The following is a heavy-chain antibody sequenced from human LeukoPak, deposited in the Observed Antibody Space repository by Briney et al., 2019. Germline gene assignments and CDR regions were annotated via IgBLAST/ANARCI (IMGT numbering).Heavy chain of an antibody. CDR2: IYSGGST. V-gene: IGHV3-53*01. CDR1: GFTVSSNY. J-gene: IGHJ4*02. CDR3: ARGRPYDYVWGSYLPFDY. D-gene: IGHD3-16*02. Sequence: QAGGSLRLSCAASGFTVSSNYMNWVRQAPGKGLEWVSIIYSGGSTYYADSVKGRFTISRDTSKNTLYLQMNSLRAQDTAVYYCARGRPYDYVWGSYLPFDYWGQGTLVTVSS.